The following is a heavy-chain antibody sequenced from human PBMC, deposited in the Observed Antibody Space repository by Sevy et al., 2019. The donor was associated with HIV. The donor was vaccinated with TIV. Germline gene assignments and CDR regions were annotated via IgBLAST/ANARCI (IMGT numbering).Heavy chain of an antibody. CDR1: GFTFDDYA. J-gene: IGHJ4*02. D-gene: IGHD3-22*01. CDR3: AKDMYDSSGYHPDY. CDR2: ISWNSGSI. Sequence: GGSLRLSCAASGFTFDDYAMHWVRQAPGKGQEWVSGISWNSGSIGYADSVKGRFTISRDNAKNSLYLQMNSLRAEDTALYYCAKDMYDSSGYHPDYWGQGTLVTVSS. V-gene: IGHV3-9*01.